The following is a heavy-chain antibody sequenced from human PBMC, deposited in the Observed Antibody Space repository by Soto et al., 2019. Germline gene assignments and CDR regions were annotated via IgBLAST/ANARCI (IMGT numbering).Heavy chain of an antibody. V-gene: IGHV3-33*01. D-gene: IGHD2-15*01. CDR2: IWYDGSNK. J-gene: IGHJ4*02. CDR3: ARDGYCSGGSCYSVPVFDY. Sequence: QVQLVESGGGVVQPGRSLRLSCAASGFTFSSYGMHWVRQAPGKGLEWVAVIWYDGSNKYYADSVKGRFTISRDNSXTXLXXQMNSLRAEDTAVYYWARDGYCSGGSCYSVPVFDYWGQGTLVTVSS. CDR1: GFTFSSYG.